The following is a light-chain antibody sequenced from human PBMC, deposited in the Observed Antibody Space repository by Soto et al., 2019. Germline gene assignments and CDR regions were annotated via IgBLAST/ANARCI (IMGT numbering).Light chain of an antibody. CDR3: QQSYSTPFT. CDR1: QSISSY. Sequence: DIQMTQSPSSLSASVGDRVTITCRASQSISSYLNWYQQKPGKAPKLLIYAASSLQSGVPSRFSGSGSGTDFNLTISSLQPEDFATYYWQQSYSTPFTFGPGTKEDIK. CDR2: AAS. J-gene: IGKJ3*01. V-gene: IGKV1-39*01.